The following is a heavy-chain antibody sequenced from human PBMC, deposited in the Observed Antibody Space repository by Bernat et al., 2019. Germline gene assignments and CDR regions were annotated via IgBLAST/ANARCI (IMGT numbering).Heavy chain of an antibody. D-gene: IGHD3-10*01. CDR2: ISSSGSTI. V-gene: IGHV3-48*03. CDR1: GFTFSSYE. Sequence: EVQLVESGGGLVQPGGSLRLSCAASGFTFSSYEMNWVRKAPGKGLEWVSYISSSGSTIYYADSVKGRFTISRDNAMNSLYLQMNSLRAEDTAVYYCARGGNIYYFDYWGQGTLVTVSS. CDR3: ARGGNIYYFDY. J-gene: IGHJ4*02.